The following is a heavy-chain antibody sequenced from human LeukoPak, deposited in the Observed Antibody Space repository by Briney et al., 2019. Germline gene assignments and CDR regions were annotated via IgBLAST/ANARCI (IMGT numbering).Heavy chain of an antibody. J-gene: IGHJ3*02. CDR2: IYHSGST. CDR1: GGSISSGGYS. CDR3: TMTTVTSGAFDI. D-gene: IGHD4-17*01. Sequence: SETLSLTCAVSGGSISSGGYSWSWIRQPPGKGLEWIGYIYHSGSTYYNPSLKSRVTTSVDRSKNQLSLKLSSVTAADTAVYYCTMTTVTSGAFDIWGQGTMVTVSS. V-gene: IGHV4-30-2*01.